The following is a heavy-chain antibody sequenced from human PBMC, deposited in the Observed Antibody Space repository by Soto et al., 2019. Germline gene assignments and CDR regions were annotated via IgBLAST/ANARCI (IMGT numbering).Heavy chain of an antibody. CDR3: ARNSGSYVDWFDP. Sequence: KVSCKASGYTFTGYYMHWVRQAPGQGLEWMGWINPNSGGTNYAQKFQGWVTMTRDTSISTAYMELSRLRSDDTAVYYCARNSGSYVDWFDPWGQGTLVTVSS. V-gene: IGHV1-2*04. J-gene: IGHJ5*02. D-gene: IGHD1-26*01. CDR1: GYTFTGYY. CDR2: INPNSGGT.